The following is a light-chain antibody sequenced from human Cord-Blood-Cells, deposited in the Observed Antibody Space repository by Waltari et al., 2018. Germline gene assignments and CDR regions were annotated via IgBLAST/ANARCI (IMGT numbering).Light chain of an antibody. CDR1: SSDVGCYKY. CDR2: DVS. CDR3: SSYTSSSTVV. V-gene: IGLV2-14*01. J-gene: IGLJ2*01. Sequence: QSALTQPASVSGSPGPSITISCTGTSSDVGCYKYVSWYQQHPGKAPKLMIYDVSNRPSGVSNRFSGSKSGNTASLTISGLQAEDEADYYCSSYTSSSTVVFGGGTKLTVL.